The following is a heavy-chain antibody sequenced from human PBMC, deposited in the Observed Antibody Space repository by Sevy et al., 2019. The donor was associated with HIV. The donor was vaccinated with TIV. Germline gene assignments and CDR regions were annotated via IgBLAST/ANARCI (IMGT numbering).Heavy chain of an antibody. V-gene: IGHV4-39*01. J-gene: IGHJ4*02. D-gene: IGHD6-13*01. CDR2: IYYSGST. CDR3: ARAQAAAGGGDFDY. CDR1: GGSISSSSYY. Sequence: SETLSLTCTVSGGSISSSSYYWGWIRQPPGKGLEWIGSIYYSGSTYYNPSLKSRVTISVDTSKNQFSLKLGSVTAADTAVYYCARAQAAAGGGDFDYWGQGTLVTVSS.